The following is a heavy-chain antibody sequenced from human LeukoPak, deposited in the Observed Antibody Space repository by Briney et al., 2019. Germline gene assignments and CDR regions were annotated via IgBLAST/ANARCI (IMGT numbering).Heavy chain of an antibody. Sequence: PRRSLRLSCAASGFTFSSYAMSWVRQAPRKGLEWVSAISGSGGSTYYADSVKGRFTISRDNSKNTLYLQMNSLRAEDTAVYYCARHIVVVPAAITDWGQGTLVTVSS. V-gene: IGHV3-23*01. CDR1: GFTFSSYA. J-gene: IGHJ4*02. CDR2: ISGSGGST. D-gene: IGHD2-2*01. CDR3: ARHIVVVPAAITD.